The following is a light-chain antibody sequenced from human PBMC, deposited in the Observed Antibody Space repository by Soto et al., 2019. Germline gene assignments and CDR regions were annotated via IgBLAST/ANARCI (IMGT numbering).Light chain of an antibody. CDR3: SSYTSSSTLVV. V-gene: IGLV2-14*01. CDR1: SSDVGGYNY. J-gene: IGLJ2*01. Sequence: QSVLTQPASVSGSPGQSITISCTGTSSDVGGYNYVSWYQQHPGKAPKLMIYDVSNRPSGVSNRFSGSKSGNTASLTISGLQAEDEAHYYCSSYTSSSTLVVFGGGTQLTVL. CDR2: DVS.